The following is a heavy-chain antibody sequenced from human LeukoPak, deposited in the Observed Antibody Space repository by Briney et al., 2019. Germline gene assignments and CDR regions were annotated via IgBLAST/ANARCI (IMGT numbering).Heavy chain of an antibody. CDR3: TTFRSIGYYFDY. CDR2: IKSQSDGGTT. V-gene: IGHV3-15*01. D-gene: IGHD1-26*01. J-gene: IGHJ4*02. CDR1: GFTVSSNY. Sequence: GGSLRLSCAASGFTVSSNYMSWVRQAPGKGLEWVGRIKSQSDGGTTDYAAPVKGRFTIPRDDSKNTLYLQMNSLQTEDTAVYYCTTFRSIGYYFDYWGQGTLVTVSS.